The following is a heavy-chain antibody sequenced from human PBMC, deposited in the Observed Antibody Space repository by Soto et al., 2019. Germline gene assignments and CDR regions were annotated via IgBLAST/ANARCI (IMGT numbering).Heavy chain of an antibody. CDR3: ARGGALSTSWYWGDGLDS. D-gene: IGHD6-13*01. CDR2: IIPVFGTA. CDR1: RGTFSSYA. Sequence: ASVKASCKASRGTFSSYAMSWVRQAPGQGLEWMGGIIPVFGTASYEQKFQGRVTISADKSTNTSYLELRSLRSEDTAVYYCARGGALSTSWYWGDGLDSWGQGTQVTVSS. J-gene: IGHJ4*02. V-gene: IGHV1-69*06.